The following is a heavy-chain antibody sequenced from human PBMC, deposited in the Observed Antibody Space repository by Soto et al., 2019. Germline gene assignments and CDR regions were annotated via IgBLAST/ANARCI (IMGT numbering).Heavy chain of an antibody. CDR2: ISSSSSNT. CDR1: GFTFSDYY. Sequence: PGGSLRLSCAASGFTFSDYYMSWIRQAPGKGLEWVSSISSSSSNTYYADSVKGRFTISRDNSKNTLYLQMNSLRAEDTAVYYCARTIAAAGTSFAFDIWGQGTMVTVSS. J-gene: IGHJ3*02. V-gene: IGHV3-11*03. D-gene: IGHD6-13*01. CDR3: ARTIAAAGTSFAFDI.